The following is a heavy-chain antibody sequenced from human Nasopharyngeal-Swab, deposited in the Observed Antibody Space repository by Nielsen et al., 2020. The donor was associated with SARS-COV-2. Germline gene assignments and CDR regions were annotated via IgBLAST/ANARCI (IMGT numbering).Heavy chain of an antibody. CDR1: GFTFSDYY. J-gene: IGHJ4*02. V-gene: IGHV3-11*01. CDR2: ISSSGSTI. Sequence: GESLKISCAASGFTFSDYYMSWIRQAPGKGLEWVSYISSSGSTIYYADSVKGRFTISRDNAKNSLYLQMNSLRAEDTAVYYCARDAGHWDFGYWGQGTLVTVSS. D-gene: IGHD1-26*01. CDR3: ARDAGHWDFGY.